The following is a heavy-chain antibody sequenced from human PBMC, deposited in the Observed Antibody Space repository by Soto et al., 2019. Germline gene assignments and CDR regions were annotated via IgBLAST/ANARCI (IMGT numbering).Heavy chain of an antibody. V-gene: IGHV3-74*01. CDR1: GFTFNSDW. CDR2: INTDGSDT. D-gene: IGHD3-3*01. J-gene: IGHJ4*02. CDR3: ARVSWSGYGRSPYYFDY. Sequence: GGSLRLSCAASGFTFNSDWMHWVRQAPGKGLVWVSRINTDGSDTGYADSVKGRFTISRDNAKNTLYLQMNSLRAEDTAVYYCARVSWSGYGRSPYYFDYWGQGTLVTVSS.